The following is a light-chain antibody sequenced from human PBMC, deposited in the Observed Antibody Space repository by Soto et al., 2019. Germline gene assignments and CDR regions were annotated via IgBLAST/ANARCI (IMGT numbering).Light chain of an antibody. V-gene: IGKV3D-15*01. CDR2: GAS. J-gene: IGKJ1*01. CDR3: QQYNNWPL. CDR1: QSVSSN. Sequence: EIVMTQSPATLSVSPGERATISCRASQSVSSNLAWYKQKPGQAPRLLIYGASTRATGIPARFSGSGSGTEFTLTISSLQSEDFAVYYCQQYNNWPLFGQGTKV.